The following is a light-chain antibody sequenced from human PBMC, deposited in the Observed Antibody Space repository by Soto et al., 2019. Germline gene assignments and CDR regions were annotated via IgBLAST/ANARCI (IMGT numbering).Light chain of an antibody. CDR2: EVS. J-gene: IGLJ2*01. CDR3: SSYISRSTLVL. Sequence: QSALTQPASVSGSPGQSITISCTGTSSDVGGYNYVSWYQQHPGKAPKLMIYEVSNRTSGVSNRFSGSKSGHTASLTISWLQAEDEADYYCSSYISRSTLVLFGGGTTLTV. CDR1: SSDVGGYNY. V-gene: IGLV2-14*01.